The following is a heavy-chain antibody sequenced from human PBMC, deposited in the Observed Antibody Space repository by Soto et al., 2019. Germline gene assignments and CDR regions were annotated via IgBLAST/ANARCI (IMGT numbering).Heavy chain of an antibody. D-gene: IGHD3-3*01. Sequence: TLSLTCTVSGDSISSGGYYWSCIRQHPGKGLEWIGYIYYSGSTYYNPSLKSRVTISVDTSKNQFSLKLSSVTAADTAVYYCAREKRMYHDFWSGYSDAYYFDYWGQGTLVTVSS. CDR3: AREKRMYHDFWSGYSDAYYFDY. V-gene: IGHV4-31*03. J-gene: IGHJ4*02. CDR2: IYYSGST. CDR1: GDSISSGGYY.